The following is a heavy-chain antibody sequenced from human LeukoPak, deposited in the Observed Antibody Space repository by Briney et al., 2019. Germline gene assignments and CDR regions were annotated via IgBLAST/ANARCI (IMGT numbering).Heavy chain of an antibody. J-gene: IGHJ3*02. CDR2: ISYDGSNK. CDR1: GFTFSSHG. CDR3: AKSGYYYDSSGYWAFDI. Sequence: GGSLRLSCAASGFTFSSHGMHWVRQAPGKGLEWVAVISYDGSNKYYVDSVKGRFTISRDNSKNMLHLQMNSLRAEDTAVYYCAKSGYYYDSSGYWAFDIWGQGTMVTVSS. V-gene: IGHV3-30*18. D-gene: IGHD3-22*01.